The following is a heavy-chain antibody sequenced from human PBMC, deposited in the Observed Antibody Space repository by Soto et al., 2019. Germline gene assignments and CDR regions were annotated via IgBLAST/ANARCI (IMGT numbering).Heavy chain of an antibody. CDR3: ARSYEALSHDY. V-gene: IGHV3-74*01. Sequence: EVQLVESGGGLVQPGGSLRLSCAASGFTFSSYWMHWVRQAPGKGLVWVSRINSDGSSINYADSVKGRFIISRDNAKNTLRLQMNSLRADDTAVYYCARSYEALSHDYWGQGTLVTVSS. CDR2: INSDGSSI. D-gene: IGHD3-16*01. J-gene: IGHJ4*02. CDR1: GFTFSSYW.